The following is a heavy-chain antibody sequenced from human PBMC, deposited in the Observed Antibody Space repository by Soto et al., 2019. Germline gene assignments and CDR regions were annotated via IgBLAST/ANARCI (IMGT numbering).Heavy chain of an antibody. J-gene: IGHJ4*02. CDR1: GGSLSGYY. CDR2: INHRGST. CDR3: ARGGSGHSREYFDY. V-gene: IGHV4-34*01. D-gene: IGHD6-13*01. Sequence: QVQLQQWGAGLLKPSETLSLTCGVYGGSLSGYYWSWIRQPPGKGLEWIGEINHRGSTNYSPSLKSRITISLDTSKNQLSLNLSSVTAADTAVYYCARGGSGHSREYFDYWGQGTLVTVSS.